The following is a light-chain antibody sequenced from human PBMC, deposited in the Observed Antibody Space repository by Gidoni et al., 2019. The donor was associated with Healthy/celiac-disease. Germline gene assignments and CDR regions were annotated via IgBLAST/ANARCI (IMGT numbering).Light chain of an antibody. Sequence: DIQMTQSPSSLSASVGDRVTITCLASQSISSYLNWYEQKPGQATKLLIYAASSLQFGVPSRFSSSGSGTDFTLNISSLQAEDFATYFCQQSYRTPVTFGPGTKVEIK. V-gene: IGKV1-39*01. CDR1: QSISSY. CDR3: QQSYRTPVT. CDR2: AAS. J-gene: IGKJ3*01.